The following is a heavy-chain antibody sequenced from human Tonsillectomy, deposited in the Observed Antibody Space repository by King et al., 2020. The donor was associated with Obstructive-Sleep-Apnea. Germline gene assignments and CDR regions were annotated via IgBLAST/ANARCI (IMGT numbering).Heavy chain of an antibody. CDR2: IYYSGST. CDR1: GGSISSGGYY. J-gene: IGHJ5*02. D-gene: IGHD3-22*01. V-gene: IGHV4-31*03. CDR3: AGGITYYYGSSGYYYDWFDP. Sequence: VQLQESGPGLVKPSQTLSLTCTVSGGSISSGGYYWSWIRQHPGKGLEWIGYIYYSGSTYYNPSLKSRVTISVDTSKNQFSLKLSSVTAADTAVYYCAGGITYYYGSSGYYYDWFDPWGQGTLVTVSS.